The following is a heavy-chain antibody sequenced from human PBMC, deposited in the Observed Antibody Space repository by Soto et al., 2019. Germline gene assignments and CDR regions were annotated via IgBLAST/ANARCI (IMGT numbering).Heavy chain of an antibody. J-gene: IGHJ4*02. CDR1: GFTFSSYA. CDR3: AKDPGTEDPGGFDY. CDR2: ISYDGSNK. V-gene: IGHV3-30-3*01. D-gene: IGHD1-1*01. Sequence: QVQLVESGGGVVQPGRSLRLSCAASGFTFSSYAMHWVRQAPGKGLEWVAVISYDGSNKYYADSVKGRFTISRDNSKNPLYLQMNSLRAEDTAVYYCAKDPGTEDPGGFDYWGQGTLVTVSS.